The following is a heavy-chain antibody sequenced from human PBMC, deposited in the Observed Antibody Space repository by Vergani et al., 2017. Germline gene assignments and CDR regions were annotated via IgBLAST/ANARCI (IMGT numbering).Heavy chain of an antibody. Sequence: QVQLVQSGAEVKKPGSSVKVSCKASGGTFSSYTISWVRQAPGQGLEWMGRIIPILGIANYAQKFQGRVTITADKSTSTAYMELSSLRSEDTAVYYCAKCGLWNWFDPWGKGTLVTVSS. CDR2: IIPILGIA. J-gene: IGHJ5*02. V-gene: IGHV1-69*09. CDR1: GGTFSSYT. CDR3: AKCGLWNWFDP. D-gene: IGHD3/OR15-3a*01.